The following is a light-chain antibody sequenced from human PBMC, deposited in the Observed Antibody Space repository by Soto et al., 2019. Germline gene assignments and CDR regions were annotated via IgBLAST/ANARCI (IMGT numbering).Light chain of an antibody. Sequence: QPSSLSGSPGQSITISCTGTSSDVGGYNYVSWYQQHPDKAPELIIYDVSNRPSGVSTRFSGSKSGNTASLTISGLQAEDEADYYCSSYTSTSPYVFGTGTKVTVL. CDR2: DVS. V-gene: IGLV2-14*03. CDR1: SSDVGGYNY. CDR3: SSYTSTSPYV. J-gene: IGLJ1*01.